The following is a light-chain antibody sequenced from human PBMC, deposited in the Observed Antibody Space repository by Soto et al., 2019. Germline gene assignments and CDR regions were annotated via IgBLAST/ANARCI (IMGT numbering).Light chain of an antibody. CDR1: SSDVGGYNY. CDR3: SSYTSSSIYV. J-gene: IGLJ1*01. V-gene: IGLV2-14*01. Sequence: QSLLTQPASVSGSPGQSITISCTGTSSDVGGYNYVSWYQQHPGKAPKLMIYDVSNRPSGVSNRFSGSKSGNTASLTISGLQVEDEDDYYCSSYTSSSIYVFGTGTKVTVL. CDR2: DVS.